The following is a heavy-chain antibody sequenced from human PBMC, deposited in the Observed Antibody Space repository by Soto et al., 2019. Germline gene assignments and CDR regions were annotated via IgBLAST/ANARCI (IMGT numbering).Heavy chain of an antibody. Sequence: GGSLRLSCAASGFTFSAYYMSWIRQAPGKGLEWLSYISNGGDIAYYADSVRGRFTISRDNAKNSLFLQINSPTAEDTAVYYCARGGSYGWGFDYWGQGTLVTVSS. V-gene: IGHV3-11*01. CDR2: ISNGGDIA. D-gene: IGHD1-26*01. CDR3: ARGGSYGWGFDY. CDR1: GFTFSAYY. J-gene: IGHJ4*02.